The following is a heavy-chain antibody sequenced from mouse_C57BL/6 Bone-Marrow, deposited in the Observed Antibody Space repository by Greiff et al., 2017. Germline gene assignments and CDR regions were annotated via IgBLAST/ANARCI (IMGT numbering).Heavy chain of an antibody. Sequence: EVQGVESGGGLVQPGGSLKLSCAASGFTFSDYYMYWVRQTPEKRLEWVAYISNGGGSTYYPDTVKGRFTISRENAKNTLYLQMSRLKSEDTAMYYCARRDGGFAYWGQGTLVTVSA. J-gene: IGHJ3*01. V-gene: IGHV5-12*01. CDR2: ISNGGGST. CDR3: ARRDGGFAY. CDR1: GFTFSDYY. D-gene: IGHD1-1*01.